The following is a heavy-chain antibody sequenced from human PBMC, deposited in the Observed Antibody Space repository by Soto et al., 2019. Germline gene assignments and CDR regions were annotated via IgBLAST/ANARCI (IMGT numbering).Heavy chain of an antibody. V-gene: IGHV4-39*01. J-gene: IGHJ4*02. D-gene: IGHD1-1*01. Sequence: SETLSLTCTVSGGSISSSSYYWGWIRQPPGKGLEWIGSIYYSGSTYYNPSLKSRVTISVDTSKNQFSLKLSSVTAADTAVYYCARGTDYFDYWGQGTLVTVSS. CDR1: GGSISSSSYY. CDR3: ARGTDYFDY. CDR2: IYYSGST.